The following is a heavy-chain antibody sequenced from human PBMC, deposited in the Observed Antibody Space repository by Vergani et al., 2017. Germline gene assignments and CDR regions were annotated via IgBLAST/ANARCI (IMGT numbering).Heavy chain of an antibody. CDR1: GFTFSNAW. J-gene: IGHJ4*02. CDR2: IKSKTDGGTT. CDR3: ARTPLRYSGYLIDY. D-gene: IGHD5-12*01. Sequence: EVQLVESGGGLVKPGGSLRLSCAASGFTFSNAWMSWVRQAPGKGLEWVGRIKSKTDGGTTDYAAPVKGRFTISRDNAKNSLYLQMNSLRAEDTAVYYCARTPLRYSGYLIDYWGQGTLVTVSS. V-gene: IGHV3-15*01.